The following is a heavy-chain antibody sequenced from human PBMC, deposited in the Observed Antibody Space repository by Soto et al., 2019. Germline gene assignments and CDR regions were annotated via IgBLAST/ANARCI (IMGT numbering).Heavy chain of an antibody. CDR3: ARSITFGGVIVEALYYYGMDV. D-gene: IGHD3-16*02. V-gene: IGHV4-39*01. CDR1: GGSISSSSYY. CDR2: IYYSGST. J-gene: IGHJ6*02. Sequence: SETLSLTCTVSGGSISSSSYYWGWIRQPPGKGLEWIGSIYYSGSTYYNPSLKSRVTISVDTSKNQFSLKLSSVTAADTAVYYCARSITFGGVIVEALYYYGMDVWGQGTTVTVSS.